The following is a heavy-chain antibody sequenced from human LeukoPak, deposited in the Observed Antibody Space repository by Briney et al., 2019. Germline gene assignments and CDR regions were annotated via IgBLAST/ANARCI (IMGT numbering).Heavy chain of an antibody. CDR1: GGSISTYY. CDR2: IYYSGIT. V-gene: IGHV4-59*01. D-gene: IGHD4-11*01. CDR3: ARRLAVTGRYYFDY. J-gene: IGHJ4*02. Sequence: SETLSLTSTVSGGSISTYYWTWIRQPPGRGLEWIGYIYYSGITNYNPSLKSRVTMSVDTSRNQFSLRLNSVTAADTAVYYCARRLAVTGRYYFDYWGQGSLVTVSS.